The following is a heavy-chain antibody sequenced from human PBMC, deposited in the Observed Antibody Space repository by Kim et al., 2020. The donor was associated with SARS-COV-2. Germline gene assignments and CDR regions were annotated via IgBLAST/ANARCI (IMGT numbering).Heavy chain of an antibody. Sequence: YNPSLKSRVTIAVDPSKNQFSLKLSSVTAADTAVYYCARGKGVEWLPNDYWGQGTLVTVSS. CDR3: ARGKGVEWLPNDY. D-gene: IGHD3-3*01. V-gene: IGHV4-30-2*05. J-gene: IGHJ4*02.